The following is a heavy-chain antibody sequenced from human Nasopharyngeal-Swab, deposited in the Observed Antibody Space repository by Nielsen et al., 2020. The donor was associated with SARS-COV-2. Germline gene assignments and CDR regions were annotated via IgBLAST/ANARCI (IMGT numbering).Heavy chain of an antibody. CDR1: GYTFTSYD. J-gene: IGHJ6*03. CDR2: MNPNSGNT. CDR3: ARGFIVATIFHYYYYMDV. V-gene: IGHV1-8*01. D-gene: IGHD5-12*01. Sequence: ASVKVSCKASGYTFTSYDINWVRQATGQGLEWMGWMNPNSGNTGYAQKFQGRVTMTRNTSISTAYVELSSLRSEDTAVYYCARGFIVATIFHYYYYMDVWGKGTTVTV.